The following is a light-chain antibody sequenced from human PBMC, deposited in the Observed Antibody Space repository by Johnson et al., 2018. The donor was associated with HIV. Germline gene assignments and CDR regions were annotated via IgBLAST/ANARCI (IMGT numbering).Light chain of an antibody. V-gene: IGLV1-51*02. Sequence: QSVLTQPPSVSAAPGQKVTISCSGSSSNIGNNYVSWYQQLPGTAPKLLIYEKNKRPSGIPYRFSASKSGTSATLDITGLQTGDEADYYCGTWDSSLGAHYVFGSVTEVTVL. J-gene: IGLJ1*01. CDR1: SSNIGNNY. CDR3: GTWDSSLGAHYV. CDR2: EKN.